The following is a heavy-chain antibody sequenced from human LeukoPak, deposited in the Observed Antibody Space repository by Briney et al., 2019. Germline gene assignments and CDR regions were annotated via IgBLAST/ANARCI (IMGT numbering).Heavy chain of an antibody. J-gene: IGHJ3*01. CDR2: TYSGGNA. D-gene: IGHD1-26*01. CDR3: AHSKRGGGYYINAFAV. Sequence: SETLSLTCTVSGASTSAYSWSWIRQPPGKGLEWIGYTYSGGNANYNPSLKSGVTISIETSENQFSLRLTSVTAADTAVYFCAHSKRGGGYYINAFAVWGQGTLVTISS. V-gene: IGHV4-59*01. CDR1: GASTSAYS.